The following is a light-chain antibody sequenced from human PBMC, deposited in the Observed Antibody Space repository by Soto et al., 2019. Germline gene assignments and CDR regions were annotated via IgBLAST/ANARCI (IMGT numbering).Light chain of an antibody. CDR3: ATWDDSLTGVV. CDR2: SNT. Sequence: QSVLTQPPSASGTPGQRVTISCSGSSSNIGSNAVNWYQQLPGTAPKLLIYSNTQRPSGVPDRFSGSKSGTSASLAISGLQSEDEADYYCATWDDSLTGVVFGGGTKVTVL. V-gene: IGLV1-44*01. J-gene: IGLJ2*01. CDR1: SSNIGSNA.